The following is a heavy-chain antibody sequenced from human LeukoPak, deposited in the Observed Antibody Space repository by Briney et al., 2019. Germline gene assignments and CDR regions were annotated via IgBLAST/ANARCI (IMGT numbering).Heavy chain of an antibody. CDR3: ARESYYGSGDYPFFDY. D-gene: IGHD3-10*01. Sequence: PGGSLRLSRAASGFTFSNYGMHWVRQAPGKGLEWVAVIWYDGSNKYHADSVKGRFTISRDNSENTLYLQMNSLRAEDTAVYYCARESYYGSGDYPFFDYWGQGTLVTVSS. V-gene: IGHV3-33*01. CDR1: GFTFSNYG. J-gene: IGHJ4*02. CDR2: IWYDGSNK.